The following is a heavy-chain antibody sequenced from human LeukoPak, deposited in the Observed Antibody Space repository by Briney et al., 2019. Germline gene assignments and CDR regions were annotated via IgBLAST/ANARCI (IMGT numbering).Heavy chain of an antibody. D-gene: IGHD2-2*01. CDR3: ARDQEDIVLVPAALPYDY. Sequence: GASVKVSCKASGYTFTSYGISRVRQAPGQGREWMGWISAYNGNTNYAQKLQGRVTMTTDTSTSTAYMELRSLRSDDTAVYYCARDQEDIVLVPAALPYDYWGQGTLVTVSS. CDR2: ISAYNGNT. V-gene: IGHV1-18*01. CDR1: GYTFTSYG. J-gene: IGHJ4*02.